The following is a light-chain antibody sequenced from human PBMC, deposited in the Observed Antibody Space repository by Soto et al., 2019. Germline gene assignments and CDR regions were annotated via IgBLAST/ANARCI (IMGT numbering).Light chain of an antibody. CDR3: MQALKATPT. CDR2: LGS. Sequence: DIVMTQSPLSLPVTPGEPASISCRSSQSLLHSNGYNYLDWYLQKPGQSPQLLIYLGSNRASGVTDRLSGSGSGTDLTLKISRVEAEDVGVYYCMQALKATPTLGHGTRLEIX. J-gene: IGKJ5*01. CDR1: QSLLHSNGYNY. V-gene: IGKV2-28*01.